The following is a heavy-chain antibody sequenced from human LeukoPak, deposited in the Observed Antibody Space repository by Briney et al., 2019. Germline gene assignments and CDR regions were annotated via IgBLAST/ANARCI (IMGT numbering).Heavy chain of an antibody. D-gene: IGHD3-10*01. Sequence: PSETLSLTCAVYGGSFSGYYWSWIRQPPGMGLEWIGEINHSGSTNYNPSLKSRVTISVDTSKNQFSLKLSSVTAADTAVYYCARARRLTMVRGVMYGFWGQGTLVTVSS. V-gene: IGHV4-34*01. J-gene: IGHJ4*02. CDR1: GGSFSGYY. CDR3: ARARRLTMVRGVMYGF. CDR2: INHSGST.